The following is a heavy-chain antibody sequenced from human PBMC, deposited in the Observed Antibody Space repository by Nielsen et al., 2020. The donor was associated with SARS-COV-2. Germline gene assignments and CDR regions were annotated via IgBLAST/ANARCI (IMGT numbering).Heavy chain of an antibody. CDR2: IYYSGST. CDR3: ARGTMVRGATRYFDY. J-gene: IGHJ4*02. Sequence: SETLSLTCTVSGGSISSYYWSWIRQPPGKGLEWIGYIYYSGSTNYNPSLKSRVTISVDTSKNQFSLKLSSVTAADTAVYYCARGTMVRGATRYFDYWGQGTLVTVSS. CDR1: GGSISSYY. V-gene: IGHV4-59*01. D-gene: IGHD3-10*01.